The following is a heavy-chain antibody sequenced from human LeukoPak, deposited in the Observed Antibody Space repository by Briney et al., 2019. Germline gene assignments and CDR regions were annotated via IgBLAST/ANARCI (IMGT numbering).Heavy chain of an antibody. D-gene: IGHD4-11*01. CDR2: ISSNGGST. CDR3: ARDRVRPDDAFDI. J-gene: IGHJ3*02. V-gene: IGHV3-64*01. Sequence: GGSLRLSCAASGFSFDAYTMHGVRQPPGEGVEYGSAISSNGGSTYYANSVRGRFTISRDNSKNTLFVQMNRLRAEDTAVYYCARDRVRPDDAFDIWGQGTMVTVSS. CDR1: GFSFDAYT.